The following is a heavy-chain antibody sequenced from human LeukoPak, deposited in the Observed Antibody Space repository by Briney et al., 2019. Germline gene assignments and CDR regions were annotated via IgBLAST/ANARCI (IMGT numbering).Heavy chain of an antibody. J-gene: IGHJ4*02. D-gene: IGHD3-10*01. CDR2: VSWNGSRT. CDR3: VRKLYYGSGSFFDY. V-gene: IGHV3-35*01. Sequence: GGSLRLSCAASGFTFSNSDMNWVHQAPGKGLEWVSGVSWNGSRTHYADSVKGRFIISRDNSRDTLYLQTNSLRAEDTAVYYCVRKLYYGSGSFFDYWGQGTLVTVSS. CDR1: GFTFSNSD.